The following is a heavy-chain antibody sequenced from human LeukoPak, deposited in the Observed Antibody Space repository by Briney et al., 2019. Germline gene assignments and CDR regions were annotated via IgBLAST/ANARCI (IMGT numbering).Heavy chain of an antibody. CDR2: ISGSGGST. V-gene: IGHV3-23*01. CDR3: AKAIVLDPALLNAYYFYGMDV. J-gene: IGHJ6*02. CDR1: GFAFSSFA. D-gene: IGHD2-8*02. Sequence: PGGSLRLSCAASGFAFSSFAMSWVRQAPGKGLEWVSGISGSGGSTYYADSVKGRFTMSRDNAKNTLHLQTNSLRAEDTAVYYCAKAIVLDPALLNAYYFYGMDVWGQGTTVTVSS.